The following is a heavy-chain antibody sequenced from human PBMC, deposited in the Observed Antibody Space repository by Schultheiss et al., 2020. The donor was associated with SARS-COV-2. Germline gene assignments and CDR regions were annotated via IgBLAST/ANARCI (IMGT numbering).Heavy chain of an antibody. D-gene: IGHD4-23*01. V-gene: IGHV3-48*03. CDR1: GFTFSSYE. CDR3: AREPNSIYFDY. CDR2: ISSSGSTI. J-gene: IGHJ4*02. Sequence: GGSLRLSCAASGFTFSSYEMNWVRQAPGKGLEWVSYISSSGSTIYYADSVKGRFTISRDNAKNSLYLQMNSLRAEDTAVYYCAREPNSIYFDYWGQGTLVTVSS.